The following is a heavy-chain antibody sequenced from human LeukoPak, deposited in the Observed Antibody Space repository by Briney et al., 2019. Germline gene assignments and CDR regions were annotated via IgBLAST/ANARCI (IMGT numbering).Heavy chain of an antibody. J-gene: IGHJ4*02. CDR1: GYTFTSYG. CDR3: ARDLGYDTHWAY. D-gene: IGHD3-9*01. V-gene: IGHV1-18*01. CDR2: ISAYNGNT. Sequence: ASVKVSCKASGYTFTSYGISWVRQAPGQGLEWMGWISAYNGNTNYAQELQGRVTMTTDTSTSIAYMELRSLRSDDTAVYYCARDLGYDTHWAYWGQGTLVTVSS.